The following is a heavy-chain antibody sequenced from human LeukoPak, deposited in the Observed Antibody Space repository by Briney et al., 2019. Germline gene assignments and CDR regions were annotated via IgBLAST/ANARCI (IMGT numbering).Heavy chain of an antibody. D-gene: IGHD1-26*01. CDR3: AREVGASFDY. J-gene: IGHJ4*02. CDR2: IKQDGSEK. CDR1: GFTFSNYN. Sequence: GGSLRLSCAASGFTFSNYNMNWVRQAPGKGLEWVANIKQDGSEKYYVDSVKGRFTISRDNAKNSLYLQMNSLRAEDTAVYYCAREVGASFDYWGQGTLVTVSS. V-gene: IGHV3-7*01.